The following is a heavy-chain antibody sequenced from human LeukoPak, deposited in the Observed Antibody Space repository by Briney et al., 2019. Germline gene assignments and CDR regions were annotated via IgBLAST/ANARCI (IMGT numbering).Heavy chain of an antibody. V-gene: IGHV4-34*01. Sequence: KPSETLSLTCAVYGGSFSSYYWSWIRQPPGKGLEWIGEINHSRSTSYNPSLKSRVTISVDTSKNQFSLKLTSVTAADTAVYFCARDRSRVGSRRYWYFDLWGRGTLVTVSS. J-gene: IGHJ2*01. CDR1: GGSFSSYY. CDR2: INHSRST. D-gene: IGHD3-10*01. CDR3: ARDRSRVGSRRYWYFDL.